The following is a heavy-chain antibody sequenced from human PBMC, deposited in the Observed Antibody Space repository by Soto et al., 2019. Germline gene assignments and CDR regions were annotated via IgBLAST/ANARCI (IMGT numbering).Heavy chain of an antibody. CDR3: ARLRYSSSLGYYYYGMDV. Sequence: GESLKISCKGSGYSFTSYWIGWVGRVPGKGLDWIGIIYPGDSDTRYSPSFQGQVTISADKSISTAYLQWSSLKASDTAMYYCARLRYSSSLGYYYYGMDVWGQGTTVTVSS. D-gene: IGHD6-6*01. J-gene: IGHJ6*02. CDR1: GYSFTSYW. V-gene: IGHV5-51*01. CDR2: IYPGDSDT.